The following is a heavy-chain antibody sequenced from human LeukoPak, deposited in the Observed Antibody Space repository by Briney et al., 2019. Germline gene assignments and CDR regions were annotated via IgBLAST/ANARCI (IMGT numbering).Heavy chain of an antibody. D-gene: IGHD2/OR15-2a*01. CDR2: ISYSGST. J-gene: IGHJ5*02. Sequence: SETLSLTCTVSGGSVSSGSYYWTWIRQPPGKGLEWIGYISYSGSTNYNPSLKSRVTISVDTSKNQFSLNLSSVTAADTAVYYCARGVRFLAWFDPWGQGTLVTVSS. CDR3: ARGVRFLAWFDP. V-gene: IGHV4-61*01. CDR1: GGSVSSGSYY.